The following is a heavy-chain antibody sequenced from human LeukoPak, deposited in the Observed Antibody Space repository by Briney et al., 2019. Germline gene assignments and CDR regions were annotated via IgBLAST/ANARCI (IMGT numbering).Heavy chain of an antibody. J-gene: IGHJ4*02. D-gene: IGHD2-21*02. CDR2: INHSGST. CDR1: GGSFSGYY. Sequence: SETLSLTCAVYGGSFSGYYWSWIRQPPGKGLEWIGEINHSGSTNYNPSLKSRVTISVDTSKNQLSLKLSSVTAADTAVYYCARGRGVVVTAIGYYFDYWGQGTLVTVSS. CDR3: ARGRGVVVTAIGYYFDY. V-gene: IGHV4-34*01.